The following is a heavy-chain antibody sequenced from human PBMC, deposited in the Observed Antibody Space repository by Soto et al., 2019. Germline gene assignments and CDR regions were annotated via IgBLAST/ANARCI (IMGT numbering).Heavy chain of an antibody. V-gene: IGHV5-51*01. CDR3: ARLRGTIFGVVTNYYYYYMDV. J-gene: IGHJ6*03. Sequence: PGESLKISCKGSGYSFTSYWIGWVRQMPGKGLEWTGIIYPGDSDTRYIPSFQGQVTISADKSISTAYLQWSSLKASDTAMYYCARLRGTIFGVVTNYYYYYMDVWGKGTTVTVSS. D-gene: IGHD3-3*01. CDR1: GYSFTSYW. CDR2: IYPGDSDT.